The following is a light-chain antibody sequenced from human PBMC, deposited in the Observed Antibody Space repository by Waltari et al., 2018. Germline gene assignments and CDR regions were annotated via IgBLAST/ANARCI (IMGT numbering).Light chain of an antibody. V-gene: IGKV1-5*03. CDR3: QQYNFYWV. CDR1: QSVSTW. Sequence: DIQMTQSPSTLSASVGDRVTITCRASQSVSTWLAWYQQKPGKTPKLLISKASSLETGVPSRFRGSGSGTEFTLTISSLQPDDLATYYSQQYNFYWVFGQGTKVEIK. CDR2: KAS. J-gene: IGKJ1*01.